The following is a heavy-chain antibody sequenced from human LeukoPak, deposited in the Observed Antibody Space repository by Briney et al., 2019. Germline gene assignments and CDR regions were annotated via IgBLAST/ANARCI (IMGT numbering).Heavy chain of an antibody. CDR2: ISWNSGSI. D-gene: IGHD6-13*01. V-gene: IGHV3-9*01. CDR3: AKASLSSLASSFDY. J-gene: IGHJ4*02. Sequence: GGSLRLSCAASGFTFDDYAMHWVRQAPGKGLEGVSGISWNSGSIGYADSVKGRFTISRDNAKNSLYLQMNSLRAEDTALYYCAKASLSSLASSFDYWGQGTLVTVSS. CDR1: GFTFDDYA.